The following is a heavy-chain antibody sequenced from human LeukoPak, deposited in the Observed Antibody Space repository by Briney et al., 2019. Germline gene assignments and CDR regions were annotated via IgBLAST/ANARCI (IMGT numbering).Heavy chain of an antibody. J-gene: IGHJ5*02. CDR1: GYTFTSYG. Sequence: ASAKVSCKASGYTFTSYGISWVRQAPGQGLEWMGWISAYNGNTNYAQKLQGRVTMTTDTSTSTAYMELRSLRSDDTAVYYCARDDYSSSSIWFDPWGQGTLVTVSS. V-gene: IGHV1-18*01. D-gene: IGHD6-6*01. CDR2: ISAYNGNT. CDR3: ARDDYSSSSIWFDP.